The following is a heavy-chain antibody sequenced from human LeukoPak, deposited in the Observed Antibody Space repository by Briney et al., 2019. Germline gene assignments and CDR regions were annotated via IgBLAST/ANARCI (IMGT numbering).Heavy chain of an antibody. J-gene: IGHJ6*02. CDR2: IYYSGST. V-gene: IGHV4-31*03. D-gene: IGHD3-3*01. Sequence: PSQTLSLTCTVSGGSIRSGGYYWSWIRQHPGKGLEWIGYIYYSGSTYYNPSLKSRVTISVDTSKNQFSLKLSSVTAADTAVYYCASGEASITIFGVVINGMDVWGQGTTVTVSS. CDR3: ASGEASITIFGVVINGMDV. CDR1: GGSIRSGGYY.